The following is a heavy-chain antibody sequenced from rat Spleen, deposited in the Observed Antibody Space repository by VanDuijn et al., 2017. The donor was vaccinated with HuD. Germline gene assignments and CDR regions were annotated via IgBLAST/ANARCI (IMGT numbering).Heavy chain of an antibody. V-gene: IGHV5-29*01. D-gene: IGHD1-11*01. CDR2: IRFDGSST. CDR1: AFTFTDYH. J-gene: IGHJ2*01. CDR3: ARRYDFDY. Sequence: EVQLVETGGGLVQPGRSLKLSCVASAFTFTDYHMAWVRQAPTKGLEWVATIRFDGSSTYYQDSVKGRFTISRDNAKNTLYRQMDSLRSEDTATYYCARRYDFDYWGQGVMVTVSS.